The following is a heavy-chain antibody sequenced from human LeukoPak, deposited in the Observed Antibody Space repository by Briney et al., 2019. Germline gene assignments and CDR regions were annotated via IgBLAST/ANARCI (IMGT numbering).Heavy chain of an antibody. D-gene: IGHD6-6*01. V-gene: IGHV3-23*01. Sequence: GGSLRLSCAASGFTFNNYAMSWVRQAPGKGLEWVSTITGSGGRTYYADSVKGRFTISRDNSKNTLYLQMDSLRADDTAVYYCAKSSLVVPYDYWGQGTLVTVSS. CDR3: AKSSLVVPYDY. J-gene: IGHJ4*02. CDR1: GFTFNNYA. CDR2: ITGSGGRT.